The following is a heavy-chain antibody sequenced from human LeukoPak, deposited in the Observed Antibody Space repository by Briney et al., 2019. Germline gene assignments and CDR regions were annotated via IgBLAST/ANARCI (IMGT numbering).Heavy chain of an antibody. V-gene: IGHV1-2*04. CDR2: INPNSGGT. D-gene: IGHD6-13*01. CDR1: GYTFTGYY. Sequence: ASVKVSCKASGYTFTGYYMHWVRQAPGQGLEWIGWINPNSGGTNYAQKFQGWVTMTRDTSISTAYMELSRLRSDDTAVYYCARGSIAAAGTNYGMDVWGKGTTVTVSS. CDR3: ARGSIAAAGTNYGMDV. J-gene: IGHJ6*04.